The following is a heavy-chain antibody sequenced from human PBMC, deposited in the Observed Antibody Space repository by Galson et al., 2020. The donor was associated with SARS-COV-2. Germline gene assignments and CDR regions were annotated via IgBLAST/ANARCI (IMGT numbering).Heavy chain of an antibody. V-gene: IGHV4-39*07. CDR2: IYYSGST. Sequence: ASETLSLTCTVSGGSISSSSYYWGWIRQPPGKGLEWIGSIYYSGSTYYNPSLKSRVTISVDTSKNQFSLKLSSVTAADTAVYYCARDLGRLWWTYYYDSSGYLFDYWGQGTLVTVSS. CDR3: ARDLGRLWWTYYYDSSGYLFDY. J-gene: IGHJ4*02. D-gene: IGHD3-22*01. CDR1: GGSISSSSYY.